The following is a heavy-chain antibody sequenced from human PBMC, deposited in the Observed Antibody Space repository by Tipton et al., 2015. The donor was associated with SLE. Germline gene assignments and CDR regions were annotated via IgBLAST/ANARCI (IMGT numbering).Heavy chain of an antibody. CDR3: VRDQVPASGDYHARAFDI. D-gene: IGHD4-17*01. Sequence: TLSLTCAVYVGSFSGHHWTWIRQPPGKGLEWIGEINQSGNTDYKSSLKSRVTISVDTSKNQFFLKLTSVTAADTAIYYCVRDQVPASGDYHARAFDIWGQGTMVTVSS. V-gene: IGHV4-34*01. CDR2: INQSGNT. J-gene: IGHJ3*02. CDR1: VGSFSGHH.